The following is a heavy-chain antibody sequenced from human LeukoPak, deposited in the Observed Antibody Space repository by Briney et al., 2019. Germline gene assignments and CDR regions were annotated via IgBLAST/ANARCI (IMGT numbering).Heavy chain of an antibody. CDR2: IYYSGST. CDR1: GGSISSYY. J-gene: IGHJ6*02. CDR3: ARDRSALRYFDWSQEDDYYGMDV. D-gene: IGHD3-9*01. Sequence: PSETLSLTCTVSGGSISSYYWSWIRQPPGKGLEWIGYIYYSGSTNYNPSLKSGVTISVDTSKDQFSLKLSSVTAADTAVYYCARDRSALRYFDWSQEDDYYGMDVWGQGPTVTVSS. V-gene: IGHV4-59*01.